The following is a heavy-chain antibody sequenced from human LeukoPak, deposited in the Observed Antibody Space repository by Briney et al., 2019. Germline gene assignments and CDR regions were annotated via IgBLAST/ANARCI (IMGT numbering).Heavy chain of an antibody. V-gene: IGHV3-74*01. Sequence: GGSLRLSCAASGFTFSSSWMHWVRQAPGKGLVWVSRIKTDGSSTDYADSVKGRFTISRDNAKNTMYLQMNSLRAEDTAVYYCARGVSGTGPDIWGLGTMVTVSS. D-gene: IGHD5/OR15-5a*01. J-gene: IGHJ3*02. CDR1: GFTFSSSW. CDR3: ARGVSGTGPDI. CDR2: IKTDGSST.